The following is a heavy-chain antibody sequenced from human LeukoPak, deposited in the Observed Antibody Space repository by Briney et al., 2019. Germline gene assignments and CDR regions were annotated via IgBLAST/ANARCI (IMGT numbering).Heavy chain of an antibody. J-gene: IGHJ3*02. CDR1: GFTFSSYS. CDR3: ARAIDSSQAFDI. Sequence: GGSLRLSCAASGFTFSSYSMNWVRQAPGKGLEWVSSISSSSSYIYYADSVKGRFTISRDNAKNSLYLQMNSLRAEDTAVYYCARAIDSSQAFDIWGQGTMVTVSS. CDR2: ISSSSSYI. V-gene: IGHV3-21*01. D-gene: IGHD3-22*01.